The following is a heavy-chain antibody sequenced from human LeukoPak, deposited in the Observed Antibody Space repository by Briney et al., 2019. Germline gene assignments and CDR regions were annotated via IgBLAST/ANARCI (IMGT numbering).Heavy chain of an antibody. Sequence: ASVKVSCKASRYTFTGYYMHWVRQAPGQGLEWMGWINPNSGGTNYAQKFQGRVTMTRDTSISTAYMELSRLRSDDTAVYYCARRYCSSTSCYADPGFDYWGQGTLVTVSS. CDR2: INPNSGGT. CDR3: ARRYCSSTSCYADPGFDY. J-gene: IGHJ4*02. D-gene: IGHD2-2*01. CDR1: RYTFTGYY. V-gene: IGHV1-2*02.